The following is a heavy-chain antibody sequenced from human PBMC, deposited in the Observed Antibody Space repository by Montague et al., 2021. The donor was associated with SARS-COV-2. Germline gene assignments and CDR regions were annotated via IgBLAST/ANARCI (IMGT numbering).Heavy chain of an antibody. Sequence: SLRLSCAASGFSFSSSVMHWVRQAPGKGLEWVAVISYDGNIKNYIDSXKGRFTISRDNSKNTLYLQMSGLRPDDTAVYYCARGPHYCSGGDCFWGQGALVTVSS. V-gene: IGHV3-30*04. D-gene: IGHD2-15*01. J-gene: IGHJ4*02. CDR1: GFSFSSSV. CDR3: ARGPHYCSGGDCF. CDR2: ISYDGNIK.